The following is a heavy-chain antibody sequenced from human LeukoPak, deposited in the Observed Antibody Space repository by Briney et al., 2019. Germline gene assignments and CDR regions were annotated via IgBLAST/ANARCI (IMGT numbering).Heavy chain of an antibody. V-gene: IGHV4-59*01. CDR1: GGSISSYY. Sequence: SETLSPTCTVSGGSISSYYWSWIRQPPGKGLEWIGYIYYSGSTNYNPSLKSRVTISVDTSKNQFSLKLSSVTAADTAVYYCARGITMVRGVMPSDAFDIWGQGAMVTVSS. CDR2: IYYSGST. J-gene: IGHJ3*02. D-gene: IGHD3-10*01. CDR3: ARGITMVRGVMPSDAFDI.